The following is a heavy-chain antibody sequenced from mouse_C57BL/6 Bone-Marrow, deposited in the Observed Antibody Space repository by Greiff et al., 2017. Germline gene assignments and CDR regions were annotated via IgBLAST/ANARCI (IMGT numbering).Heavy chain of an antibody. J-gene: IGHJ4*01. CDR2: IWSGGST. Sequence: VQLQQSGPGLVQPSQSLSITCTVSGFSLTSYGVHWVRQSPGKGLEWLGVIWSGGSTDYNAAFISSLSISKDNSKSQVFFKMNSLQADDTAIYYCARGWLPPYYYAMDYWGQGTSVTVSS. D-gene: IGHD2-2*01. CDR3: ARGWLPPYYYAMDY. V-gene: IGHV2-2*01. CDR1: GFSLTSYG.